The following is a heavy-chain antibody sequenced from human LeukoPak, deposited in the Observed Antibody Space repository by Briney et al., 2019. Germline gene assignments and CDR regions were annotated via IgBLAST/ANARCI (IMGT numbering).Heavy chain of an antibody. D-gene: IGHD5-12*01. Sequence: GGSLRLSCAASGFTFSSYAMSWVRQAPGKGLEWVSVIHSDGATHYADSVKGRFTISRDTSKNTLYLLMNSLRAADTAVYYCASTSIMRGYDHDHYYWGQGTLVTVSS. CDR1: GFTFSSYA. V-gene: IGHV3-53*01. CDR3: ASTSIMRGYDHDHYY. CDR2: IHSDGAT. J-gene: IGHJ4*02.